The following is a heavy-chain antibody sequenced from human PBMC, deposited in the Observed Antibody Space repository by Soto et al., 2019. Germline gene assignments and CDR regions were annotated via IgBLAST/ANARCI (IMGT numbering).Heavy chain of an antibody. V-gene: IGHV4-4*02. CDR1: GASITVGLC. Sequence: GQLQESGPGLVKPSGTFSLPCLFLGASITVGLCWGWVRRSPGKGLGWIGEIYQTGTTDYNPSLKSRVFISVDNSKNQFSLNLRSVTAADTALYYCARDRGTTMTGDAFDVWGRGIMVTVSS. J-gene: IGHJ3*01. CDR2: IYQTGTT. CDR3: ARDRGTTMTGDAFDV. D-gene: IGHD3-16*01.